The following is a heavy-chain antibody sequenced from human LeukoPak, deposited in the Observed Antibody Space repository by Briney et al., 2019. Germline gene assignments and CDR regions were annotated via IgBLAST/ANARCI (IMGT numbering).Heavy chain of an antibody. V-gene: IGHV4-34*01. CDR2: IDHSGYT. Sequence: SETLSLTCAVYGGPFSAYYWGWIRQPPGKGLAWIGEIDHSGYTTYNPSLKSRLTISVDTSKNQFSLKLTSVTAAGTAVYYCARVPYMDVWGKGTTVTVSS. CDR1: GGPFSAYY. J-gene: IGHJ6*03. CDR3: ARVPYMDV.